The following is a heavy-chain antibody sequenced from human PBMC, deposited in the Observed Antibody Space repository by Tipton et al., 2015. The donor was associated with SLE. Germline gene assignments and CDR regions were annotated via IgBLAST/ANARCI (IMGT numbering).Heavy chain of an antibody. J-gene: IGHJ4*02. CDR3: ARGGGWDPTGPIDFDY. CDR1: GFTFSSYA. D-gene: IGHD2-8*02. CDR2: ISYDGSNK. V-gene: IGHV3-30*04. Sequence: SLRLSCAASGFTFSSYAMHWVRQAPGKGLEWVAVISYDGSNKYYADSVKGRFTISRDNSKNTLYLQMNSLRAADTAAYYCARGGGWDPTGPIDFDYWGQGTLVTVSS.